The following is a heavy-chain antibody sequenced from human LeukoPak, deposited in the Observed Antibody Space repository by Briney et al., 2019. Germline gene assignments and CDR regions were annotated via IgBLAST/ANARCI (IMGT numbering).Heavy chain of an antibody. J-gene: IGHJ2*01. Sequence: SETLSLTCAVYGGSFSGYYWSWIRQPAGKGLEWIGYIYYSGSTNYNPSLKSRVTISVDTSKNQFSLKLSSVTAADTAVYYCARHADDSSSWYYPLNWYFDLWGRGTLVTVSS. CDR1: GGSFSGYY. CDR2: IYYSGST. D-gene: IGHD6-13*01. CDR3: ARHADDSSSWYYPLNWYFDL. V-gene: IGHV4-59*08.